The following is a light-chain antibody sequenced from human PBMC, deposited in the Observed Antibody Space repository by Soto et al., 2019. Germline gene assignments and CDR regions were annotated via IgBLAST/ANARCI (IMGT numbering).Light chain of an antibody. Sequence: DIQMTQSPSTLSASAGDRVTITCRASQSISSWLTWYQQKPGKAPKVLIYKASSLQSRVPSRFSGSGSGTDFTLTITILQVDDFATYYCLQYHSYPYTFGQGTKLEIK. CDR2: KAS. J-gene: IGKJ2*01. V-gene: IGKV1-5*03. CDR3: LQYHSYPYT. CDR1: QSISSW.